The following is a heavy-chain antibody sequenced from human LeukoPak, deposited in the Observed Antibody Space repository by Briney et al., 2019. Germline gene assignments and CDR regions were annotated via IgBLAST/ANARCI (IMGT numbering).Heavy chain of an antibody. D-gene: IGHD2-2*01. CDR1: GFTFLTSW. V-gene: IGHV3-33*08. Sequence: PGGSLRLSCAASGFTFLTSWMSWVRQAPGKGLEWVGDIWYDGSNKYYADSVKGRFTISRDNSMNTLYMQMNSLRGEDAAVYYCVRGGYCSGTSCAHYDGMDVWGQGTTVTVSS. CDR3: VRGGYCSGTSCAHYDGMDV. CDR2: IWYDGSNK. J-gene: IGHJ6*02.